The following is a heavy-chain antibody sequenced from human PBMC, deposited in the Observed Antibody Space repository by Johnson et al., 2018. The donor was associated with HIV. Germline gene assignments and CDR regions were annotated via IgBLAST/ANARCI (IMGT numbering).Heavy chain of an antibody. J-gene: IGHJ3*02. CDR2: ISYDGSNK. D-gene: IGHD1-14*01. V-gene: IGHV3-30*03. Sequence: QMMLVESGGGVVQPGRSLRLSCAASGFTFSSYGMHWVRQAPGQGLEWVAVISYDGSNKYYASSVQGRFTISSDNSKNTLFRQMNSLRAEDTAVFYCARATTSKDHAFDIWGQGTMVTVSS. CDR3: ARATTSKDHAFDI. CDR1: GFTFSSYG.